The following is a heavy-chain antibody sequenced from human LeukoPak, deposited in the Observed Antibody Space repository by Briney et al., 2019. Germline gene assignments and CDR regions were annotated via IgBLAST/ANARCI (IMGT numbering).Heavy chain of an antibody. CDR2: IYYSGST. V-gene: IGHV4-59*01. Sequence: SETLPLTCTVSGGSISSYYWSWIRQPPGKGLEWIGYIYYSGSTNYNPSLKGRVTISVDTSKNQFSLKLSSVTAADTAVYYCAASTIFGVVIPDYWGQGTLVTVSS. D-gene: IGHD3-3*01. CDR3: AASTIFGVVIPDY. J-gene: IGHJ4*02. CDR1: GGSISSYY.